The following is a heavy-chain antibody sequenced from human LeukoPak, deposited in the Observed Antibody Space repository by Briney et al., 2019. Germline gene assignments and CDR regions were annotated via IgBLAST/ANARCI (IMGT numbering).Heavy chain of an antibody. CDR1: GFTFSSYA. D-gene: IGHD6-19*01. J-gene: IGHJ5*02. CDR3: AKDSLSSGWYGGWFDP. CDR2: ISGSGGST. V-gene: IGHV3-23*01. Sequence: GGSLRLSCAASGFTFSSYAMSWVRQAPGKGLEWVSAISGSGGSTYYADSVKGRFTISRDNSKNTLYLQMNSLRAEDTAVYYCAKDSLSSGWYGGWFDPWGQGALVTVSS.